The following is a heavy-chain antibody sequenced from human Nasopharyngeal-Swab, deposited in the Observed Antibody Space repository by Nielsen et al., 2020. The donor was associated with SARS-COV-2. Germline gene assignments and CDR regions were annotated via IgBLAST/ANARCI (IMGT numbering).Heavy chain of an antibody. CDR3: AKGMLQGMDY. J-gene: IGHJ4*02. CDR2: ISYDGSNK. D-gene: IGHD2-8*01. CDR1: GFTFSSYG. Sequence: GGSLRLSCAASGFTFSSYGMRWVRQAPGKGLEWVAVISYDGSNKYYADSVKGRFTISRDNSKNTLYLQMNSLRAEDTAVYYCAKGMLQGMDYWGQGTLVTVSS. V-gene: IGHV3-30*18.